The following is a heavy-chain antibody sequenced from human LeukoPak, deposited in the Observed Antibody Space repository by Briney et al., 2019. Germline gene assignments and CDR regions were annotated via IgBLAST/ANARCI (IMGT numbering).Heavy chain of an antibody. CDR3: AKGGTYSWLDP. CDR1: GFTFSSYP. V-gene: IGHV3-23*01. D-gene: IGHD1-26*01. Sequence: PGGSLRLSCSASGFTFSSYPMHWVRQAPGKGLEWVSAITGSGSNTYYADSVKGRFTISRDNSKNTLLLQMNSLRAEDTAVYYCAKGGTYSWLDPWGQGTLVTVSS. J-gene: IGHJ5*02. CDR2: ITGSGSNT.